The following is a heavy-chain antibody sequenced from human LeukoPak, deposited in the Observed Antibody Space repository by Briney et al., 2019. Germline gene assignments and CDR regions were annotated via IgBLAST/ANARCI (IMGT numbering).Heavy chain of an antibody. J-gene: IGHJ4*02. D-gene: IGHD3-22*01. CDR1: GFTFSSYA. Sequence: PGGSLRLSCAASGFTFSSYAMSWVRQAPGKGLEWVSAISGSGGSTYCADSVKGRFTISRDNSKNTLYLQMNSLRAEDTAVYYCAKDYTPWEISSGYDYWGQGTLVTVSS. CDR2: ISGSGGST. V-gene: IGHV3-23*01. CDR3: AKDYTPWEISSGYDY.